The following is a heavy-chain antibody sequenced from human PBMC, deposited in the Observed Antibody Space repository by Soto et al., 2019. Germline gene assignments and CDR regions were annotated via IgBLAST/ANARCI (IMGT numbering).Heavy chain of an antibody. CDR2: ISGSGGST. CDR3: AKGYSSSSGYYYYGMDV. CDR1: GFTFSSYA. Sequence: GGSLRLSCAASGFTFSSYAMGWVRQAPGKXLEWVSAISGSGGSTYYADSVKGRFTISRDNSKNTLYLQMNSLRAEDTAVYYCAKGYSSSSGYYYYGMDVWGQGTTVTVSS. D-gene: IGHD6-6*01. J-gene: IGHJ6*02. V-gene: IGHV3-23*01.